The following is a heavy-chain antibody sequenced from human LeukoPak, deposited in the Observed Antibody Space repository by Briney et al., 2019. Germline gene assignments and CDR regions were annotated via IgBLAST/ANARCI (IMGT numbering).Heavy chain of an antibody. CDR2: IYPGDSDT. V-gene: IGHV5-51*01. D-gene: IGHD3-3*01. CDR3: ARQGREVLRFLEWPTAPDV. CDR1: GYSFTSYW. J-gene: IGHJ6*04. Sequence: GESLKISCKGSGYSFTSYWIGWVRQMPGKGLEWMGIIYPGDSDTRYSPSFQGQVTISADKSISTAYLQWSSLKASDTAMYYCARQGREVLRFLEWPTAPDVWGKGTTVTVSS.